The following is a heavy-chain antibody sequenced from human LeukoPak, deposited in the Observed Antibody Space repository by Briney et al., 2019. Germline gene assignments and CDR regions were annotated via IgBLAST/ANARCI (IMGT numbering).Heavy chain of an antibody. J-gene: IGHJ6*02. V-gene: IGHV4-59*01. CDR3: ARANYGSGYGMDV. CDR1: GGSISIYY. CDR2: IYYSGST. Sequence: PSETLSLTCTVSGGSISIYYWSWIRQPPGKGLEGIGYIYYSGSTNYNPSLKSRVTISVDTSKNQFSLKLSSVTAADTAVYYCARANYGSGYGMDVWGQGTTVTVSS. D-gene: IGHD3-10*01.